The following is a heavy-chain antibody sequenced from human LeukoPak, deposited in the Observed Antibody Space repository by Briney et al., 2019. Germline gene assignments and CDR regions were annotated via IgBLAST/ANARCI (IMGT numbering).Heavy chain of an antibody. D-gene: IGHD3-9*01. Sequence: SVRVSCKASGGTFSSYAVSWVRQAPGQGLEWMGGIIPIFGTANYAQKFQGRATITADESTSTAYTELSSLRSEDTAVYYCARGVDDILTGYYGGGMDVWGKGTTVTVSS. J-gene: IGHJ6*04. CDR1: GGTFSSYA. CDR3: ARGVDDILTGYYGGGMDV. CDR2: IIPIFGTA. V-gene: IGHV1-69*13.